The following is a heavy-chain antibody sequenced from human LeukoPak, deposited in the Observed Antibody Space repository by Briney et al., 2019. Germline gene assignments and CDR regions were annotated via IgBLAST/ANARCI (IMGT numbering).Heavy chain of an antibody. CDR3: ARLRGSSY. J-gene: IGHJ4*02. D-gene: IGHD3-16*01. CDR1: GFTYTNYW. CDR2: IWQDGGDK. Sequence: GGSVTLFCAASGFTYTNYWMTWLRQAPGKGLEWVANIWQDGGDKYYVDSVKGRFTISRDNTTDSLYLQMNSLGAEDTAVYYGARLRGSSYWGRGTLVTVSS. V-gene: IGHV3-7*01.